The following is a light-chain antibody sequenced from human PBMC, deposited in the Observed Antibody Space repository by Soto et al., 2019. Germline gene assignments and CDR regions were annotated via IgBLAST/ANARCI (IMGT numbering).Light chain of an antibody. V-gene: IGLV2-14*01. CDR2: EVS. CDR1: SSDVGGYNY. J-gene: IGLJ1*01. CDR3: SSYTTSSTPYV. Sequence: QSALTQPASVSGAPGQSITISCTGTSSDVGGYNYVSWYQQHPGKAPKLRIYEVSNRPSGVSNRLSGSKSGNTASLTISGLQPEDEADYHCSSYTTSSTPYVFGTGTKLNVL.